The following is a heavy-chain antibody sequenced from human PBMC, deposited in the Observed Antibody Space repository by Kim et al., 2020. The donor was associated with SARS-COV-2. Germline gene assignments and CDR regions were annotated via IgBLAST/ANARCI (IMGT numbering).Heavy chain of an antibody. CDR1: GFTVSSNY. CDR2: IYSGGST. V-gene: IGHV3-53*01. CDR3: ARDKPSSDYDILTGYPSPYYYYGMDV. J-gene: IGHJ6*02. Sequence: GGSLRLSCAASGFTVSSNYMSWVRQAPGKGLEWVSVIYSGGSTYYADSVKGRFTISRDNSKNTLYLQMNSLRAEDTAVYYCARDKPSSDYDILTGYPSPYYYYGMDVWGQGTTVTVSS. D-gene: IGHD3-9*01.